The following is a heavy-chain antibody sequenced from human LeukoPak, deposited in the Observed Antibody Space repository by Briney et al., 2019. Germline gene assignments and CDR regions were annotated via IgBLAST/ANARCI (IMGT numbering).Heavy chain of an antibody. J-gene: IGHJ4*02. Sequence: GGSLRLSCAASGFTFSSYWMSWVRQAPGKGLEWVANIKLDGSEKYYVDSVKGRFTISRDNAKNSLYLQMNSLRAEDTAVYYCARGSSGIYSGYEIDYWGQGTLVTVSS. CDR2: IKLDGSEK. CDR1: GFTFSSYW. CDR3: ARGSSGIYSGYEIDY. D-gene: IGHD5-12*01. V-gene: IGHV3-7*01.